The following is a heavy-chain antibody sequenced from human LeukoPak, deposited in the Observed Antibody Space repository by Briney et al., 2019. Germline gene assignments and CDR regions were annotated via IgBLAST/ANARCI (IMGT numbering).Heavy chain of an antibody. D-gene: IGHD3-3*01. J-gene: IGHJ6*02. CDR3: ARALKSGLYYYCGMDV. CDR2: IGTAGDT. CDR1: GFTFSSYD. Sequence: PGGSLRLSCAASGFTFSSYDMHWVRQATGKGLEWVSAIGTAGDTYYPGSVKGRFTISRENAKNSLYLQMNSLRAGDTAVYYCARALKSGLYYYCGMDVWGQGTTVTVSS. V-gene: IGHV3-13*01.